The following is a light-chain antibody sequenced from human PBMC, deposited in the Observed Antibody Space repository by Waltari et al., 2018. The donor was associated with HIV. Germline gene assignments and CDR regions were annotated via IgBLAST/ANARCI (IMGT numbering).Light chain of an antibody. Sequence: SYELTQPLSVSVALGQTARITCGGNNIGSKNVHWYQHTPGLAPVLVIYRDSNRPSGIPARFSASNSGNTATLTISRAQAGDEADYYCQVWDSSTGVFGGGTKLTFL. V-gene: IGLV3-9*01. CDR2: RDS. CDR3: QVWDSSTGV. J-gene: IGLJ2*01. CDR1: NIGSKN.